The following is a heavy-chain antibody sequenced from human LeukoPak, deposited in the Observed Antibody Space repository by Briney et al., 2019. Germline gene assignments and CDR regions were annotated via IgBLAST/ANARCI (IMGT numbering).Heavy chain of an antibody. D-gene: IGHD1-26*01. CDR1: GFTFSTYG. J-gene: IGHJ4*02. CDR2: ISYDGGYK. CDR3: AKYSESYLVHNYYFDY. Sequence: QPGGSLRLSCAASGFTFSTYGMHWVRQAPGRGLEWVAVISYDGGYKNYADSVKGRFTISSDNSKNTLYLQMNSLRAEDTAVYYCAKYSESYLVHNYYFDYWGQGTLVTVSS. V-gene: IGHV3-30*18.